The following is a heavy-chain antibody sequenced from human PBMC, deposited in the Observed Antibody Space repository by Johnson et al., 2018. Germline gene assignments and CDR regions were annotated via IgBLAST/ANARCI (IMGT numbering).Heavy chain of an antibody. CDR1: GYILTELS. Sequence: QVQLVQSGAVVKKPGASVKVSCKISGYILTELSINWVRQAPGKGLEWMGAFDPEDGETRFAQKFQGRVTLTENTRTDTAYMELKSLKSEDKAGYYCATGKDDYYQYYRDVWGKGTTVTVSS. CDR3: ATGKDDYYQYYRDV. CDR2: FDPEDGET. V-gene: IGHV1-24*01. D-gene: IGHD5-24*01. J-gene: IGHJ6*03.